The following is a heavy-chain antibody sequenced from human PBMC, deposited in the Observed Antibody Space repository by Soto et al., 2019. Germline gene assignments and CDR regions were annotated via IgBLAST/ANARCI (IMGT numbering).Heavy chain of an antibody. CDR1: GYTFTHYW. D-gene: IGHD4-17*01. J-gene: IGHJ6*02. V-gene: IGHV5-51*01. Sequence: GESLKISCKGSGYTFTHYWISWVRQMPGKGLEWMGMIQPGDSETRYSPSFQGQVTISVDKSISTAYLQWSSLKASDTAIYYCARHGGPRDYGDSTMEVWGQGTTVTVTS. CDR3: ARHGGPRDYGDSTMEV. CDR2: IQPGDSET.